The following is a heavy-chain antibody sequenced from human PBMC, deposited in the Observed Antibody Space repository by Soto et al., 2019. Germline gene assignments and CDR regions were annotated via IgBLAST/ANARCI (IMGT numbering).Heavy chain of an antibody. D-gene: IGHD2-21*02. CDR2: INAGNGNT. V-gene: IGHV1-3*01. Sequence: ASVKVSCKASGYTFTSYAMHWVRQAPGQRLEWMGWINAGNGNTKYSQKFQGRVTITRDTSTSTAYMELNSLRSEDTAVYYCARSIVVVTALDYWGQGALVTVSS. J-gene: IGHJ4*02. CDR3: ARSIVVVTALDY. CDR1: GYTFTSYA.